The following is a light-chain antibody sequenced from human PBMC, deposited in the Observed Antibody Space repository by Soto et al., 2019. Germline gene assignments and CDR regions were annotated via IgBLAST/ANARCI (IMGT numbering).Light chain of an antibody. CDR3: SSYAGSNNYV. CDR1: SSDVGGYQY. Sequence: QSALTQPPSASGSTGQSVTIFCTGTSSDVGGYQYVSWYQQYPGKAPKLMIYAVNKRPSGVPARFSGSRSGNTASLTVSGLQAEDEADYYCSSYAGSNNYVFGTGTKVTVL. J-gene: IGLJ1*01. CDR2: AVN. V-gene: IGLV2-8*01.